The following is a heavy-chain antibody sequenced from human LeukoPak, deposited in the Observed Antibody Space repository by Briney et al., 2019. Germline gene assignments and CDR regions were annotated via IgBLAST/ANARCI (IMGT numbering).Heavy chain of an antibody. V-gene: IGHV3-33*01. D-gene: IGHD3-10*01. J-gene: IGHJ6*02. CDR3: ASWGFGSGSYLTLYGLDV. CDR2: IWNDGINK. CDR1: GFIFSSYG. Sequence: GRSLRLSCAASGFIFSSYGMHWVRQAPGKGLEWVAFIWNDGINKYYADSVKGRFTISRDNSKNTLHLQMNSLRAEDTAVYYCASWGFGSGSYLTLYGLDVWGQGTTVTVSS.